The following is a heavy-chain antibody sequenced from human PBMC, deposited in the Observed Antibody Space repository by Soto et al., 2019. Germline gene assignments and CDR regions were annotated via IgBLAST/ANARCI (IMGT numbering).Heavy chain of an antibody. Sequence: GGSLRLSCAASGFTFSNYAMSWVRQAPGKGLEWVSSISGSGDSTHYADSVKGRFAISRDNSKYALYLQMSSLRTEETSLYYCEQLDFTSKSRYDSSDCSGPGTLVTVS. D-gene: IGHD5-12*01. CDR3: EQLDFTSKSRYDSSDC. V-gene: IGHV3-23*01. CDR2: ISGSGDST. J-gene: IGHJ4*02. CDR1: GFTFSNYA.